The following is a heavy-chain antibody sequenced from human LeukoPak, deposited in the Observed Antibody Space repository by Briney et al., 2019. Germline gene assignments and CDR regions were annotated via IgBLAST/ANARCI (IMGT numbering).Heavy chain of an antibody. V-gene: IGHV4-4*07. D-gene: IGHD1-1*01. CDR3: ARDRYGGIIDY. CDR2: IYTSGST. CDR1: GGSISSYY. Sequence: SETLSLTCTVSGGSISSYYWSWIRQPAGKGLKWIGRIYTSGSTNYNPSLKSRVTMSVDTSKSQFSLKLSSVTAADTAVYYCARDRYGGIIDYWGQGTLVTVSS. J-gene: IGHJ4*02.